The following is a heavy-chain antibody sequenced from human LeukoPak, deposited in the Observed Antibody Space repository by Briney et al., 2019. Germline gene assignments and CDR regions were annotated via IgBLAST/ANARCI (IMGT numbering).Heavy chain of an antibody. CDR2: INHSGST. Sequence: SETLSLTCAVYGGSFSGYYWSWIRQPPGKGLEWIGEINHSGSTNYNPSLKSRVTISVDTSKNQFSLKLSSVTAADTAVYHCARGKGAAAWYYYGMDVWGQGTTVTVSS. D-gene: IGHD6-13*01. J-gene: IGHJ6*02. V-gene: IGHV4-34*01. CDR1: GGSFSGYY. CDR3: ARGKGAAAWYYYGMDV.